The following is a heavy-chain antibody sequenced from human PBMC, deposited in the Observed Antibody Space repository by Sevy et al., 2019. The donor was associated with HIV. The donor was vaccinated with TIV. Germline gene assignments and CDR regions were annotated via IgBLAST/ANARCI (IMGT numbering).Heavy chain of an antibody. J-gene: IGHJ4*02. CDR2: IRSKAYGGTT. CDR3: TRAGYYDSSGPLDY. D-gene: IGHD3-22*01. CDR1: GFTFGDYA. Sequence: GGSLRLSCTASGFTFGDYAMSWFRQAPGKGLEWVGFIRSKAYGGTTEYAASEKGRFTISRDDSKSIAYLQMNSLKTEDTAVYYCTRAGYYDSSGPLDYWGQGTLVTVSS. V-gene: IGHV3-49*03.